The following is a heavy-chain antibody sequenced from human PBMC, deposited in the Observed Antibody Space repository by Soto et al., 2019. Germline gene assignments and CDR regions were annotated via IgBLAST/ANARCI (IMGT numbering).Heavy chain of an antibody. CDR3: ARSLGSSWSTPGGNWFDP. D-gene: IGHD6-13*01. V-gene: IGHV3-48*01. Sequence: PGGSLRLSCAASGFTFSSYSMNWVRQAPGKGLEWVSYISSSSSTIYYADSVKGRFTISRDNAKNSLYLQMNSLRAEDTAVYYCARSLGSSWSTPGGNWFDPWGQGTLVTFSS. J-gene: IGHJ5*02. CDR2: ISSSSSTI. CDR1: GFTFSSYS.